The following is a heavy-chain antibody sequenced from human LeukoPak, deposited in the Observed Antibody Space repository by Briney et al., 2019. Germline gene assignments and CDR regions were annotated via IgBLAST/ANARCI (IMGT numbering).Heavy chain of an antibody. Sequence: ASVKVSCKASGGTFSSYAISWVRQAPGQGLEWMGRIIPTLGIANYAQKFQGRVTITADKSTSTAYMELSSPRSEDTAVYYCAIPYCSSTSCYLVAFDIWGQGTMVTVSS. CDR1: GGTFSSYA. CDR3: AIPYCSSTSCYLVAFDI. V-gene: IGHV1-69*04. J-gene: IGHJ3*02. D-gene: IGHD2-2*01. CDR2: IIPTLGIA.